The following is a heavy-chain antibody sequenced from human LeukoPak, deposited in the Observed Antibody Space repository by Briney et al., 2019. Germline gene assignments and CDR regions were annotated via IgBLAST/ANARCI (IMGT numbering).Heavy chain of an antibody. CDR3: ARGRWELLLDAFDI. V-gene: IGHV4-59*01. CDR1: GGSISSYY. CDR2: IYYSGST. Sequence: SETLSLTCTVSGGSISSYYWSWIRQPPGKGLEWIGYIYYSGSTNYNPSLKSRVTISVDTSKNQFSLKLSSVTAADTAVYYCARGRWELLLDAFDIWGQGTMVTVSS. D-gene: IGHD1-26*01. J-gene: IGHJ3*02.